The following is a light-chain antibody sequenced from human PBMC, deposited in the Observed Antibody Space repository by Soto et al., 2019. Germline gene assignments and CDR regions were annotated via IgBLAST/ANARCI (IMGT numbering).Light chain of an antibody. V-gene: IGKV2-28*01. Sequence: DIVMTQSPDSLAVSLGERASINCTSSQSILDSSANKDYIAWYLQKPGQSPQLLTYLGSNRASGVPDRFSGGGSGTDFTLKISRVEAEDVGVYYCMQALQTPITFGQGTRLEIK. CDR1: QSILDSSANKDY. CDR2: LGS. J-gene: IGKJ5*01. CDR3: MQALQTPIT.